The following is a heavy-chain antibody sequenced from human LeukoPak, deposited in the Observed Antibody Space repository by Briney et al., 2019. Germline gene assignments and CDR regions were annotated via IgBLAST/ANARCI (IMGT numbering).Heavy chain of an antibody. CDR2: IYSGGST. Sequence: GGSLRLSCAASGFTVSSNYMSWVRQAPGKGLEWVSVIYSGGSTYYADSVKGRFTIFRDNSKNTLYLQMNSLRAEDTAVYYCARGGIVGATPAYYYYYGMDVWGQGTTVTVSS. CDR3: ARGGIVGATPAYYYYYGMDV. CDR1: GFTVSSNY. D-gene: IGHD1-26*01. V-gene: IGHV3-53*01. J-gene: IGHJ6*02.